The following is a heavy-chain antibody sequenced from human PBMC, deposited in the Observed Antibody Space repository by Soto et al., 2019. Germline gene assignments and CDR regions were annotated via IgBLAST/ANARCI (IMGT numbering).Heavy chain of an antibody. J-gene: IGHJ4*02. CDR2: IASSGGST. CDR3: ARGDFSFDH. CDR1: GFTFSSYV. V-gene: IGHV3-23*01. Sequence: EVQLLESGGGLVQPGGSLRLSCAASGFTFSSYVMNWVRQAPGRGLEWVSSIASSGGSTYFADSVKARFTISRDNSKNTLSLQMNSLGADDTAVYYCARGDFSFDHWGQGTPVTVSS. D-gene: IGHD2-21*02.